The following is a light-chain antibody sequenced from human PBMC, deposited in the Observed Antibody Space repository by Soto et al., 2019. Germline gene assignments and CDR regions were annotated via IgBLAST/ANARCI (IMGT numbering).Light chain of an antibody. CDR2: DAS. Sequence: EILMTQSPATLSVSPGERATLSCRASQSVSSDLAWYQQKPGQPPRLLIYDASNRATGIPARFSGSGSGTDFTLTISSLEPEDFAVYYCQQRSNWPTWTFGQGTKVDIK. V-gene: IGKV3-11*01. CDR3: QQRSNWPTWT. J-gene: IGKJ1*01. CDR1: QSVSSD.